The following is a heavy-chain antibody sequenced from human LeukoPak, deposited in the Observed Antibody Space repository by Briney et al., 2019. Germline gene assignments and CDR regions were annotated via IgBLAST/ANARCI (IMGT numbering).Heavy chain of an antibody. CDR1: GGSISSYY. Sequence: SETLSFICTVSGGSISSYYWSWIRQPPGKGLEWIGYIYHSGSTYYNPSLKSRVTISVDRSKNQFSLKLSSVTAADTAVYYCARRRYFDLWGRGTLVTVSS. CDR2: IYHSGST. J-gene: IGHJ2*01. V-gene: IGHV4-59*12. CDR3: ARRRYFDL.